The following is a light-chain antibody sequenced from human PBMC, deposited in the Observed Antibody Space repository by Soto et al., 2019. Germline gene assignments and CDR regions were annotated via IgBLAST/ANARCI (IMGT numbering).Light chain of an antibody. J-gene: IGKJ2*01. V-gene: IGKV1-5*03. CDR3: QQFNSYSFGYT. CDR1: QTISSW. CDR2: KAS. Sequence: DIQMTQSPSTLSGSVGDRVTITCRASQTISSWLAWYQQKPGKAPKLLIYKASTLKSGVPSRFSGSGSGTEFTLTISSLQPDDFATYYCQQFNSYSFGYTFGQGTKLEIK.